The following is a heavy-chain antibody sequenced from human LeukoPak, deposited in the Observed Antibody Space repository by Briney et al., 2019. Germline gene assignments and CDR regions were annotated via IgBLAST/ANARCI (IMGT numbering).Heavy chain of an antibody. D-gene: IGHD6-19*01. V-gene: IGHV1-24*01. CDR3: ATGDYSGYSRGWTDY. CDR2: FDPEDGET. CDR1: GYTLTELS. J-gene: IGHJ4*02. Sequence: ASVKVSCKVSGYTLTELSMHWVRQAPGKGLDGMGGFDPEDGETIYAQKFQGRVTMTEDTSTHTAYMVLSRLRSEDTAVYYCATGDYSGYSRGWTDYWGQGTLVTVSS.